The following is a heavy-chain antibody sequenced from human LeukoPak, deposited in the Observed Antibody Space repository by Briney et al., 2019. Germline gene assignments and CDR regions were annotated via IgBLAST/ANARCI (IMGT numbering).Heavy chain of an antibody. V-gene: IGHV3-30*18. J-gene: IGHJ4*02. Sequence: GGSLRLSCAASGFTFSSYGMHWVRQAPGKGLEWVAVISYDGSNKYYADSVKGRFTISRDNSKNTLYLQMNSLRAEDTAVYYCAKDWTMTTVTFFDYWGQGTLVTVSS. CDR1: GFTFSSYG. D-gene: IGHD4-17*01. CDR3: AKDWTMTTVTFFDY. CDR2: ISYDGSNK.